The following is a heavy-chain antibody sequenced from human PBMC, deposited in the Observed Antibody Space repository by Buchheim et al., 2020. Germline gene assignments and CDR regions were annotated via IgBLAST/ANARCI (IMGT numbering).Heavy chain of an antibody. V-gene: IGHV1-58*01. CDR3: AADPRCSSTSCYWPYYYGMGV. D-gene: IGHD2-2*01. CDR2: IVVGSGNT. Sequence: QMQLVQSGPEVKKPGTSVKVSCKASGFTFTSSAVQWVRQARGQRLEWIGWIVVGSGNTNYAQKFQERVTITRDMSTSTAYMELSSLRSEDTAVYYCAADPRCSSTSCYWPYYYGMGVWGQGTT. J-gene: IGHJ6*02. CDR1: GFTFTSSA.